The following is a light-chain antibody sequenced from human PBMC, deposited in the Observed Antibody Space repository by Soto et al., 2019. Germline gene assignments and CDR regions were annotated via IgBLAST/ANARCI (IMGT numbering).Light chain of an antibody. CDR3: QQYHSYSWT. V-gene: IGKV1-5*03. Sequence: DIHMPQSTSTRSGAGGGGVTGGCRASQSISNWLAWYQQKPGKVPKLLIYRASILESGVPSRFSGSGSGTEFTLTISSLQPHDFAIYYCQQYHSYSWTFGQGTKVDI. J-gene: IGKJ1*01. CDR1: QSISNW. CDR2: RAS.